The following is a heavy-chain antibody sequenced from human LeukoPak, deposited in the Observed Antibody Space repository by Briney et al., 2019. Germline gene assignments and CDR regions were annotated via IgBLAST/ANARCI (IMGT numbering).Heavy chain of an antibody. CDR1: GFTFSDYY. CDR3: ARDSVGSSYYYYYGMDV. J-gene: IGHJ6*02. V-gene: IGHV3-11*01. Sequence: PGGSLRLSCAASGFTFSDYYMSWIRQAPGKGLEWVSYISSSGSTIYYADSVKGRFTISRDNAKNSLYLQMNSLRAEDTAVYYCARDSVGSSYYYYYGMDVWGQGTTVTVSS. D-gene: IGHD1-26*01. CDR2: ISSSGSTI.